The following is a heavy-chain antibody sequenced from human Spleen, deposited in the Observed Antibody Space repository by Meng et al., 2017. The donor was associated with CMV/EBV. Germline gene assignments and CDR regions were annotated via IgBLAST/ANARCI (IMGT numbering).Heavy chain of an antibody. Sequence: SETLSLTCTVSGGSISNSSFYWGWIRQPPGRGLEWVGNICYSGSTLSNPSLKSRVTISVDTSKSQFSLKLSSVTAADTAVYYCAGHARIAAAGRAGWFGPWGQGTLVTVSS. CDR3: AGHARIAAAGRAGWFGP. CDR1: GGSISNSSFY. CDR2: ICYSGST. V-gene: IGHV4-39*01. D-gene: IGHD6-13*01. J-gene: IGHJ5*02.